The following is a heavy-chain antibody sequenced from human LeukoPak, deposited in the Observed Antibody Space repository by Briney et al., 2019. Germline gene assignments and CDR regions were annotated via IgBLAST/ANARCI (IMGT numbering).Heavy chain of an antibody. CDR1: GYSFTSYW. Sequence: GESLKISCKGSGYSFTSYWIGWVRQMSGKGLEWMGIIYPNDSDTRYSPSFKGQVTISADTSISTAYLQWSSLKASDTAMYYCARPKTGISDGGCFNYWGQGTQVTVSS. J-gene: IGHJ4*02. D-gene: IGHD1-14*01. V-gene: IGHV5-51*01. CDR2: IYPNDSDT. CDR3: ARPKTGISDGGCFNY.